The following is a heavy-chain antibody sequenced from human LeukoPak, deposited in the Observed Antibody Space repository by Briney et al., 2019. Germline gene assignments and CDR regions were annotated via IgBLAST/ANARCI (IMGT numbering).Heavy chain of an antibody. CDR1: GDSVSSNSAA. D-gene: IGHD6-13*01. J-gene: IGHJ5*02. Sequence: SQTLSLTCAISGDSVSSNSAAWNWIRQSPSRGLEWLGRTYYRSKWYNDYAVSVKSRITINPDTSKNQFSLQLNSVTPEDTAVYYCARGVGYSSSWYAPRRNWFDPWRQGTLVTVSS. CDR2: TYYRSKWYN. CDR3: ARGVGYSSSWYAPRRNWFDP. V-gene: IGHV6-1*01.